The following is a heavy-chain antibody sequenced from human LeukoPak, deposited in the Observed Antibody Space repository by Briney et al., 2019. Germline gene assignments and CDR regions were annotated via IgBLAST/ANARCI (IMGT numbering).Heavy chain of an antibody. CDR1: GFTFSSYA. Sequence: GGSLRLSCAASGFTFSSYAMHWVRQAPGKGLEWVAVISYDGSNKYYADSVKGRFTISRDNSKNTLYLQMNSRRVEDTAVYYCASLTVVTPTEWFDPWGQGTLVTVSS. V-gene: IGHV3-30-3*01. CDR3: ASLTVVTPTEWFDP. CDR2: ISYDGSNK. D-gene: IGHD4-23*01. J-gene: IGHJ5*02.